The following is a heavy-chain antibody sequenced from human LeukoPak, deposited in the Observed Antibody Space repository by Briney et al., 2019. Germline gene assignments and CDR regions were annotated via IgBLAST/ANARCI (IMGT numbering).Heavy chain of an antibody. D-gene: IGHD3-3*01. CDR2: ISAYNGNT. V-gene: IGHV1-18*01. Sequence: ASVKVSCKASGYTFTSYDISWVRQAPGQGLEWMGWISAYNGNTNYAQKLQGRVTMTTDTSTSTAYMELRSLRSDDTAVYYCARDVFLEWFEDYMDVWGKGTTVTVSS. CDR1: GYTFTSYD. CDR3: ARDVFLEWFEDYMDV. J-gene: IGHJ6*03.